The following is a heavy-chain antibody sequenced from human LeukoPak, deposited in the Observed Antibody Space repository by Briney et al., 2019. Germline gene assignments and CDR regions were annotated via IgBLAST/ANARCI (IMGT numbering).Heavy chain of an antibody. Sequence: SETLSLTCTVSGGSISTGTYYWSWVRQPPGKGLEWLGYIYHTGNTYYNPSLKSRVTISVDTSKNQFSLKLTSVTAADTAVYYCARAFWSGYITVNYYYYMDVWGKGTTVTVSS. CDR2: IYHTGNT. CDR1: GGSISTGTYY. CDR3: ARAFWSGYITVNYYYYMDV. D-gene: IGHD3-3*01. J-gene: IGHJ6*03. V-gene: IGHV4-30-2*01.